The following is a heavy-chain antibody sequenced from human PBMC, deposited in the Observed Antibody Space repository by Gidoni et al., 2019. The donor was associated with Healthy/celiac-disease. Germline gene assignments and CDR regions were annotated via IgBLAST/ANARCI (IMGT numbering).Heavy chain of an antibody. D-gene: IGHD3-10*01. J-gene: IGHJ6*02. V-gene: IGHV1-69*01. CDR3: ARGGSYYGSGTYYYYGMDV. CDR2: IIPIFGTA. Sequence: QVQLVQSGAEVKKPGSSVKVSGKASGGTFSSDAISWVRQAPGQGLEWMGGIIPIFGTANYAQKFQGRVTITADESTSTAYMELSSLRSEDTAVYYCARGGSYYGSGTYYYYGMDVWGQGTTVTVSS. CDR1: GGTFSSDA.